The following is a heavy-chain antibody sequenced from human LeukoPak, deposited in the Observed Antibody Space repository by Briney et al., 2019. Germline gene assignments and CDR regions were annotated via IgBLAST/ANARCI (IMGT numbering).Heavy chain of an antibody. J-gene: IGHJ4*02. CDR2: INAGNGNT. V-gene: IGHV1-3*01. CDR1: GYTFTSYA. D-gene: IGHD4-17*01. CDR3: ARDPGFEHDYGGYLGGFDY. Sequence: ASVKVSCKASGYTFTSYAMHWVRQAPGQRLEWMGWINAGNGNTKYSQKFQGRVTITRDTSASTAYMELSSLRSEDTAVYYCARDPGFEHDYGGYLGGFDYWGQGTLVTVSS.